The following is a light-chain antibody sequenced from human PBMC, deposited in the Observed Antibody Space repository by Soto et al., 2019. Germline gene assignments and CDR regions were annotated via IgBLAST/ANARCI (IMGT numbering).Light chain of an antibody. CDR2: DAS. CDR3: QQYNTFPRT. J-gene: IGKJ1*01. CDR1: QPISRW. V-gene: IGKV1-5*01. Sequence: DIQMTQSPSTLSASVGDRVTITCRASQPISRWLAWYQQKPGKAPKLLIYDASSLESGVPSRFSGSGSGTEFTLTISSLQPDDFATYYCQQYNTFPRTFGQGTKVEIK.